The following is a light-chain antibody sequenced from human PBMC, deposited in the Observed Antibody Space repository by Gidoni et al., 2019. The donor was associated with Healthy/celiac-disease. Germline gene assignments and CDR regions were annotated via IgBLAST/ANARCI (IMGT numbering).Light chain of an antibody. CDR1: QSVSSY. CDR2: DAS. J-gene: IGKJ4*01. CDR3: QQRSNWRGLT. Sequence: EIVLTQSPATLSLSPGARATLSCRASQSVSSYLAWYQQKPGQAPRLLIYDASNRATGIPARFSGSGPGTDFTLTISSLEPEDCAVYYCQQRSNWRGLTFGGGTKVEIK. V-gene: IGKV3-11*01.